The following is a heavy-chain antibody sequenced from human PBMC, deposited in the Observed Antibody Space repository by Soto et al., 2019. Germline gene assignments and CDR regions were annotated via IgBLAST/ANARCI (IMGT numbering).Heavy chain of an antibody. V-gene: IGHV3-11*01. J-gene: IGHJ5*02. Sequence: PGGSLRLSCAASGFTFSDYYMSWIRQAPGKGLEWVSYISSSGSTIYYADSVKGRFTISRDNAKNSLYLQMNSLRAEDTAVYYCARDPVAAAGTPRYNWFDPWGQGTLVTVSS. CDR1: GFTFSDYY. CDR3: ARDPVAAAGTPRYNWFDP. CDR2: ISSSGSTI. D-gene: IGHD6-13*01.